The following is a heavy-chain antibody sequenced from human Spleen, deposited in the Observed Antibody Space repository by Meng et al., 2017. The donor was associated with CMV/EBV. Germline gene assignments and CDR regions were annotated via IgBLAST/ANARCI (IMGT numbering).Heavy chain of an antibody. D-gene: IGHD1-26*01. CDR2: ISPHNGDT. CDR3: ARDLGATRRPLGY. CDR1: DNNLIRYA. J-gene: IGHJ4*02. Sequence: KARDNNLIRYARNWVRQAPGQGLEWLGWISPHNGDTNYAQNLKGRVKMTADTSTSTVYMELTSLRSDDTAVYYCARDLGATRRPLGYWGQGTLVTVSS. V-gene: IGHV1-18*01.